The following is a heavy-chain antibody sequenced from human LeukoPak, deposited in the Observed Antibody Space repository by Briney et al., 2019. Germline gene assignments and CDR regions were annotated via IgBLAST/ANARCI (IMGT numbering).Heavy chain of an antibody. Sequence: PGGSLRLSCAASGFTVSSNYMSWVRQAPGKGLEWVSVIYSGGSTYYADSVKGRFTISRDNSKNTLYLQMNSLRAEDTAVYYCAATLERSPLYYYYMDVWGKGTTVTVSS. CDR1: GFTVSSNY. V-gene: IGHV3-53*01. D-gene: IGHD3-3*01. J-gene: IGHJ6*03. CDR2: IYSGGST. CDR3: AATLERSPLYYYYMDV.